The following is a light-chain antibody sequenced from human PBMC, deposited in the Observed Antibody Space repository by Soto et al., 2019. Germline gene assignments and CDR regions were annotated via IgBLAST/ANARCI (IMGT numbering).Light chain of an antibody. CDR3: QQTYNAPFT. V-gene: IGKV1-39*01. CDR2: APS. CDR1: QSIDSF. Sequence: DIQLTQSPSSLSASVGDRVTITCRASQSIDSFLIWYQQKPGIVPKVLIYAPSSLQSGVPSRCSGSGSGTDFTITIHRLHPEEVATYSCQQTYNAPFTFVQGTKLDI. J-gene: IGKJ2*01.